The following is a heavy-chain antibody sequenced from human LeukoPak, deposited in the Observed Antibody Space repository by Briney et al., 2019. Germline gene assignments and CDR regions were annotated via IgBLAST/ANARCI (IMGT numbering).Heavy chain of an antibody. CDR2: ISSSGSTI. J-gene: IGHJ6*04. CDR1: GFTLSSYE. CDR3: AELGITMIGGV. D-gene: IGHD3-10*02. Sequence: GRSLRLSCAASGFTLSSYEMNWVRQAPGKGLEWVSYISSSGSTIYYADSVKGRFTISRDNAKNSLYLQMNSLRAEDTAVYYCAELGITMIGGVWGKGTTVTISS. V-gene: IGHV3-48*03.